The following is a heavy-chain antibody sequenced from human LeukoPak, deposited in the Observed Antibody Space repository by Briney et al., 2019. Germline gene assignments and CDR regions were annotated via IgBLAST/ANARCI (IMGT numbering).Heavy chain of an antibody. CDR1: GGTFISYA. J-gene: IGHJ4*02. CDR2: IIPILGIA. D-gene: IGHD5-12*01. V-gene: IGHV1-69*04. CDR3: ARDSRGYSGYDSY. Sequence: SVKVSCKASGGTFISYAISWVRQAPGQGLEWMGRIIPILGIANYAQKFQGRVTITADKSTSTAYMELSSLRSEDTAVYYCARDSRGYSGYDSYWGQGTLVTVSS.